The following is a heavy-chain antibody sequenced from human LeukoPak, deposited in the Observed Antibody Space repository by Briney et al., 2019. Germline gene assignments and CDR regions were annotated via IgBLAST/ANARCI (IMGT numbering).Heavy chain of an antibody. CDR2: ISSSSSYT. CDR1: GFTFSDYY. D-gene: IGHD1-26*01. V-gene: IGHV3-11*06. J-gene: IGHJ3*02. Sequence: PGGSLRLSCAASGFTFSDYYMSWIRQAPGKGLEWVSYISSSSSYTNYADSVKGRFTISRDNAKNTLYLQMNSLRAEDTAVYYCARVNWELRDAFDIWGQGTMVTVSS. CDR3: ARVNWELRDAFDI.